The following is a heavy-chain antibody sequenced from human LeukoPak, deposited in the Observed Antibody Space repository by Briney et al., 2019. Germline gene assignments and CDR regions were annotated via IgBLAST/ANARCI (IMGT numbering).Heavy chain of an antibody. J-gene: IGHJ4*02. CDR2: ISVYNGNT. D-gene: IGHD3-9*01. CDR1: GYTLTSNG. CDR3: ARWRGANVLRYFDYEMEPAAPSGHFDY. V-gene: IGHV1-18*04. Sequence: ASMKVSCKASGYTLTSNGISWVRQALGQGLEWMGWISVYNGNTNYAQRFQGRVTMTTDTSTSTAYMELRSLRSDDTAVYYCARWRGANVLRYFDYEMEPAAPSGHFDYWGQGTLVTVSS.